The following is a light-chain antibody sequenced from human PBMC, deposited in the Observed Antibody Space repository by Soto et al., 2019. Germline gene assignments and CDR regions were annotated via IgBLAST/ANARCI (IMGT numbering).Light chain of an antibody. J-gene: IGLJ1*01. CDR1: SSVVGASNY. V-gene: IGLV2-14*01. CDR3: SSYTSSSPYV. Sequence: QSVLTQPASVSGSPGQSITISCTGTSSVVGASNYVSWYQQHPAKAPKLIISDVNYRPSGVSNRFSGSKSGDTASLTISGLQVEDEADPYCSSYTSSSPYVFGTGTKVTDL. CDR2: DVN.